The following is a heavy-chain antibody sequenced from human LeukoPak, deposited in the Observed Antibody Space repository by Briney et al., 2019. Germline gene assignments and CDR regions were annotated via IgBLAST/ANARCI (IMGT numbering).Heavy chain of an antibody. D-gene: IGHD5-24*01. V-gene: IGHV3-7*03. CDR2: IKQDGSEK. J-gene: IGHJ4*02. CDR3: ASGRQMGY. Sequence: PGGSLRLSCAASGFTFSSYWMSWIRQAPGKGLEWVANIKQDGSEKYYVDSVKGRFTISRDNAKNSLFLQMDSLRAEDTAVYYCASGRQMGYWGQGALVTVSS. CDR1: GFTFSSYW.